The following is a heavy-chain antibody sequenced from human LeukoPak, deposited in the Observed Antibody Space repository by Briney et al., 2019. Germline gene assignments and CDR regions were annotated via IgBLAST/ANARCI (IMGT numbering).Heavy chain of an antibody. Sequence: SETLSLTCTVSGGSISSYYWSWIRQPPGKGLEWIGYIYYTGSTNYNPSLKSRVTISVDTSKNQFSLKLSSVTAADTAVYYCARDKSLWGAFDIWGQGTMVTVSS. CDR1: GGSISSYY. V-gene: IGHV4-59*01. CDR2: IYYTGST. J-gene: IGHJ3*02. CDR3: ARDKSLWGAFDI. D-gene: IGHD3-10*01.